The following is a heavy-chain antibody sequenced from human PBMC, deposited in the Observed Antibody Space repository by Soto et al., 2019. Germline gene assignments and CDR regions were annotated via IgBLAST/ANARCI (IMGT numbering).Heavy chain of an antibody. V-gene: IGHV4-30-4*01. CDR3: ARDGSGSYYRFDY. CDR2: IYYTGNT. CDR1: GGSISSGDYY. J-gene: IGHJ4*02. D-gene: IGHD3-10*01. Sequence: SETLSLTCTVSGGSISSGDYYWTWIRQPPGKALEWIGYIYYTGNTYYNPSLRRRVSISADTSKNQFSLTFISVTAADSAMYYCARDGSGSYYRFDYWGQGTLVTVSS.